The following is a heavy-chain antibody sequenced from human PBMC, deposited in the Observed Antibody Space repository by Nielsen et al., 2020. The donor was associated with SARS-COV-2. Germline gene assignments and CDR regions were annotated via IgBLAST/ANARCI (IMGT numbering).Heavy chain of an antibody. J-gene: IGHJ6*02. D-gene: IGHD7-27*01. V-gene: IGHV3-66*01. Sequence: GESLKISCAATGFTVSSNYMSWVRQAAGKGLKWVSVIYTDGSASYADSMKGRFTVSRDNSKNTVYLQMNSLRAEDTAVYYCARDNWGRMDVWGQGTTVTVSS. CDR1: GFTVSSNY. CDR2: IYTDGSA. CDR3: ARDNWGRMDV.